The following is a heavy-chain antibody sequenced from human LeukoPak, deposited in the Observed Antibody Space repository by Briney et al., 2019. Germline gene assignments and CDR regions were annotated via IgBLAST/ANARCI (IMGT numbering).Heavy chain of an antibody. J-gene: IGHJ4*02. D-gene: IGHD3-22*01. CDR1: GGSISSYY. V-gene: IGHV4-59*12. CDR2: IYYSGST. Sequence: SETLSLTCTVSGGSISSYYWSWIRQPPGKGLEWIGYIYYSGSTNYNPSLKSRVTISVDTSKNQFSLKLSSVTAADTAVYYCARDSTRRPYYYDSSGYPNFDYWGQGTLVTVSS. CDR3: ARDSTRRPYYYDSSGYPNFDY.